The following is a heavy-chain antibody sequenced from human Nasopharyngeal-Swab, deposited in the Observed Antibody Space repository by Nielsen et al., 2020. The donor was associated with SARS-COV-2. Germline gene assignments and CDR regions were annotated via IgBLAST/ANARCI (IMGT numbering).Heavy chain of an antibody. CDR2: ISWDSGYI. V-gene: IGHV3-9*01. Sequence: SLKISCAASGFTFDDFAMHWVRQAPGKGLEWVSGISWDSGYIGYADSVKGRFTTSRDNAKSSLYLQMNSLRAEDTAVYFCSRDRDIFGYDSSGYYGADAFDMWGQGTMVTVSA. CDR3: SRDRDIFGYDSSGYYGADAFDM. D-gene: IGHD3-22*01. J-gene: IGHJ3*02. CDR1: GFTFDDFA.